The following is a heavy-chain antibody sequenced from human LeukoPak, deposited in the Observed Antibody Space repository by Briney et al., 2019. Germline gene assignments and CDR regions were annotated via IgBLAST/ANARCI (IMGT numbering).Heavy chain of an antibody. V-gene: IGHV4-39*07. CDR2: IYHSGST. CDR3: ARVTLFRGAQIDS. CDR1: GGSISSSSYY. J-gene: IGHJ4*02. Sequence: SETLSLTCTVSGGSISSSSYYWGWIRQSPGKGLEWIGSIYHSGSTYYNPSLKSRVTISVDTSKNQFSLKLSSVTAADTAVYYCARVTLFRGAQIDSWGQGTLVTVSS. D-gene: IGHD3-10*01.